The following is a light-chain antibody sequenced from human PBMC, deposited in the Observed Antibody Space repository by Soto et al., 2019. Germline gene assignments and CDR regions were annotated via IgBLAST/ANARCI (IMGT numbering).Light chain of an antibody. CDR1: QDISNY. V-gene: IGKV1-33*01. Sequence: DIQMTQSPSSLSASVGDRVTITCQASQDISNYLNWYQQKPGKAPQLLIYDAANLEAGVPSRFSGSGSGTDFTLTISSLQPEDIATYYYQQYDNLFLFTFGPGTRVDIK. CDR2: DAA. J-gene: IGKJ3*01. CDR3: QQYDNLFLFT.